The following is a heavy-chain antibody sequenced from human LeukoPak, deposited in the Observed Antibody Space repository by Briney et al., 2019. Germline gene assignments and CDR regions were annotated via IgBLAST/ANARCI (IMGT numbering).Heavy chain of an antibody. CDR1: GFTVSTNY. CDR2: IYTGGNT. CDR3: ARRVWGSNRYTDC. V-gene: IGHV3-53*01. Sequence: PGGSLRLSCAASGFTVSTNYMSWVRQAPGKGLEWVSIIYTGGNTYYADSAKGRFTSSRDNSKNTPYLQMNSPRADDTAVYYCARRVWGSNRYTDCWGQGTLVTVSS. J-gene: IGHJ4*02. D-gene: IGHD3-16*02.